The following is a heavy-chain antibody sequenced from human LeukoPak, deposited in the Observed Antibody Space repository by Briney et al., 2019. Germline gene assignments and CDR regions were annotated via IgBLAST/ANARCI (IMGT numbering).Heavy chain of an antibody. CDR3: ARGYCSGGRCYGDAFDI. J-gene: IGHJ3*02. CDR1: GGTFSSYA. V-gene: IGHV1-69*01. D-gene: IGHD2-15*01. Sequence: SVKVSCKASGGTFSSYAISWVRQAPGQGLEWMGGIIPIFGTANYAQKFQGRVTITADESTSTAYMELSSLRSEDTAVYYCARGYCSGGRCYGDAFDIWGQGTMVTVSS. CDR2: IIPIFGTA.